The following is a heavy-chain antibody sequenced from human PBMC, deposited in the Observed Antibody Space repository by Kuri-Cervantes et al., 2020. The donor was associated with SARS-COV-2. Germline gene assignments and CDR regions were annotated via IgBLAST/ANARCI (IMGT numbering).Heavy chain of an antibody. CDR3: ARDGDIVVVREGFDY. D-gene: IGHD2-2*01. V-gene: IGHV3-30-3*01. J-gene: IGHJ4*02. Sequence: GGSLRLSCAASGFTFSSYAMHWVRQAPGKGLEWVAVISYDGSNKYYADSVKGRFTISRDNSKNTLYLQMNSLRAEDTAVYYCARDGDIVVVREGFDYWGQGTLVTVS. CDR1: GFTFSSYA. CDR2: ISYDGSNK.